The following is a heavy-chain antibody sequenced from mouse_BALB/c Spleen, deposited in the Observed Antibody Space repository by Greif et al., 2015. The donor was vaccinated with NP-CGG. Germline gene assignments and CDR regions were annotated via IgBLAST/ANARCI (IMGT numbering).Heavy chain of an antibody. D-gene: IGHD1-1*01. CDR1: GFTFSSFG. Sequence: EVKLVESGGGLVQPGGSRKLSCAASGFTFSSFGMHWVRQAPEKGLEWVAYISSGSSTIYYADTVKGRFTISRDNPKNPLFLQMTSLRSEDTAMYYCARVYYYGSSYAMDYWGQGTSVTVSS. V-gene: IGHV5-17*02. CDR2: ISSGSSTI. CDR3: ARVYYYGSSYAMDY. J-gene: IGHJ4*01.